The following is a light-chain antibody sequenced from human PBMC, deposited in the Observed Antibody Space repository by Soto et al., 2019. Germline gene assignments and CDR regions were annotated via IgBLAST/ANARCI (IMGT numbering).Light chain of an antibody. Sequence: DFQMTQSPSTLSASVGDRVTITCRASQNIRSRLAWFQQKPGKAPKLLIYDASSLESGVPQRFSGSGSGTEFILTISSVQTDDFSTYYCQQYDSYWTFGQGTKVE. CDR1: QNIRSR. V-gene: IGKV1-5*01. CDR2: DAS. CDR3: QQYDSYWT. J-gene: IGKJ1*01.